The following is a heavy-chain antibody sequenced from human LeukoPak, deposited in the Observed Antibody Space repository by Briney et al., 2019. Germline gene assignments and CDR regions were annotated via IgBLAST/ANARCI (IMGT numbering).Heavy chain of an antibody. CDR1: GYTFTTYF. CDR3: ARDSRGYYYYMDV. Sequence: ASVKVSCKASGYTFTTYFIHWVRQAPGQGLEWMGIINPSSGGTNYAQKLQGRVTMTTDTSTSTAYMELRSLRSDDTAVYYCARDSRGYYYYMDVWGKGTTVTVSS. J-gene: IGHJ6*03. V-gene: IGHV1-46*01. CDR2: INPSSGGT.